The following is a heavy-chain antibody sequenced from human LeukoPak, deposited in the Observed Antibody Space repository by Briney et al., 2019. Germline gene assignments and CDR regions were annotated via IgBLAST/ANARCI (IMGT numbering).Heavy chain of an antibody. CDR3: TRVGSTLTHYFDY. J-gene: IGHJ4*02. Sequence: GGSLRLSCAASGFTFSSYAMSWVRQAPGKGLEWVGFIRSKAYGGTTEYAASVKGRFTISRDDSKSIAYLQMNSLKTEDTAVYYCTRVGSTLTHYFDYWGQGTLVTVSS. CDR2: IRSKAYGGTT. CDR1: GFTFSSYA. D-gene: IGHD3-10*01. V-gene: IGHV3-49*04.